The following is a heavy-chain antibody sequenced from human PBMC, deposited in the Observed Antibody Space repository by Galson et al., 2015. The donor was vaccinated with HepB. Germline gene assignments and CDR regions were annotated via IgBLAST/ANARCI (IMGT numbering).Heavy chain of an antibody. Sequence: SVKVSCKASGYTFTSYGTSWVRQAPGQGLEWMGWISAYKGNTNYAQKLQGRVTMTTDTSTSTAYMELRSLRSHDTAVYYCARDRECSSTSCYTRGHAYYYYYGMDVWGQGTTVTVSS. V-gene: IGHV1-18*04. CDR2: ISAYKGNT. CDR3: ARDRECSSTSCYTRGHAYYYYYGMDV. D-gene: IGHD2-2*02. CDR1: GYTFTSYG. J-gene: IGHJ6*02.